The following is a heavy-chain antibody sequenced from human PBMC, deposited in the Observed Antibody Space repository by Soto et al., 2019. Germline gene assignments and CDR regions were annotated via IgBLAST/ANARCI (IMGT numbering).Heavy chain of an antibody. D-gene: IGHD2-15*01. CDR1: GGSISSSSYF. Sequence: QLQLQESGPGLVTPSETLSLTCTVSGGSISSSSYFWAWVRQSPAKGLEWIGSINYRRTTFYSASLKNRVTFSIATSRNQFSLTLNSVTAADTAVYYCARLVACNGGSCKFAPWGQGTLVTVSS. J-gene: IGHJ5*02. CDR3: ARLVACNGGSCKFAP. V-gene: IGHV4-39*01. CDR2: INYRRTT.